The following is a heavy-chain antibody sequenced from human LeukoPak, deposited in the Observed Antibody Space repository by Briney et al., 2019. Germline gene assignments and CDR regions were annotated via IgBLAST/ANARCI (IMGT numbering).Heavy chain of an antibody. D-gene: IGHD3-22*01. V-gene: IGHV3-7*01. CDR3: ARARDYYDSSGYCYFDY. J-gene: IGHJ4*02. CDR1: GFTFSSHW. CDR2: IKQDGSEK. Sequence: GGSLRLSCAASGFTFSSHWMSWVRQAPGKGLEWVANIKQDGSEKYYVDSVKGRFTISRDNAKNSLYLQMNSLRAEDTAVYYCARARDYYDSSGYCYFDYWGQGTLVTVSS.